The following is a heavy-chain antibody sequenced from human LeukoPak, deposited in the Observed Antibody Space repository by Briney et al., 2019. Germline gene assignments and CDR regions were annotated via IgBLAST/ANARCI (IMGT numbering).Heavy chain of an antibody. V-gene: IGHV4-39*01. D-gene: IGHD3-3*01. Sequence: SETLSLTCTVSGGSISSSSYYWGWIRQPPGKGLEWIGSIYYSGSTYYNPSLKSRVTISVDTSKNQFSLKVSSVTAADTAVYYCAGSVANYDFWSGYLDYWGQGTLVTVSS. J-gene: IGHJ4*02. CDR3: AGSVANYDFWSGYLDY. CDR2: IYYSGST. CDR1: GGSISSSSYY.